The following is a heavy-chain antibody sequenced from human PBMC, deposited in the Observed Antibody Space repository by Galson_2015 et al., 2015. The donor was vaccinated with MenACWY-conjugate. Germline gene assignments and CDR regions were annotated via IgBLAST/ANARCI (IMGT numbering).Heavy chain of an antibody. CDR1: GFTFSSYW. V-gene: IGHV3-7*03. CDR2: IKQDGSEK. D-gene: IGHD3-3*01. CDR3: AREFGVATSYYYYYGMDV. Sequence: SLRLSCAASGFTFSSYWMSWVRQAPGKGLEWVANIKQDGSEKYYVDSVKGRFTISRDNAKNSLYLQMNSLRAEDTAVYYCAREFGVATSYYYYYGMDVWGQGTTVTVSS. J-gene: IGHJ6*02.